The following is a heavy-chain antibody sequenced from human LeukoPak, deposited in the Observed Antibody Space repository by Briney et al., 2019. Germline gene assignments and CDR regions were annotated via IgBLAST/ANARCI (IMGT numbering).Heavy chain of an antibody. D-gene: IGHD3-10*01. CDR1: GFTFTSYA. V-gene: IGHV3-30*04. CDR3: ARADGSGSYYSVPFD. CDR2: ISYDGSNK. J-gene: IGHJ4*02. Sequence: GGSLRLSCTASGFTFTSYAMHWLRQAPGKGLEWVAVISYDGSNKYFADSVKGRFTISRDNSKNTLYLKMNSLRTEDTAMYYCARADGSGSYYSVPFDWGQGTLVTVSS.